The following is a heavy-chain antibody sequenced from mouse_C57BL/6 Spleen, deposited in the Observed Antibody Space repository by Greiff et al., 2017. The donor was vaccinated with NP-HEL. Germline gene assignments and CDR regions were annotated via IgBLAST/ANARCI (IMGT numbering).Heavy chain of an antibody. J-gene: IGHJ2*01. CDR1: GYTFTSYW. CDR3: ARDGNGNYGFDY. CDR2: IDPNSGGT. Sequence: QVQLQQSGPELVKPGASVKIPCKASGYTFTSYWMHWVKQRPGRGLEWIGRIDPNSGGTKYNEKFKSKATLTVDKPSSTAYMQLSSLTSEDSAVYYCARDGNGNYGFDYWGQGTTLTVSS. V-gene: IGHV1-72*01. D-gene: IGHD2-1*01.